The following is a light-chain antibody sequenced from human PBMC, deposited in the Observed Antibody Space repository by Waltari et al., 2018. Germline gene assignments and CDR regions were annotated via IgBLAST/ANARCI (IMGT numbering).Light chain of an antibody. CDR2: EAS. V-gene: IGKV1-5*03. Sequence: DIQMTQSPSTLSASVGDRVTITCRASQSIGSSLAWYQQKPGKAPKVVIYEASSLESGVPSRFSGSGSGTEFTHTISSLQPDDFATYYCQQCNSYLLTFGGGTKVENK. CDR3: QQCNSYLLT. J-gene: IGKJ4*01. CDR1: QSIGSS.